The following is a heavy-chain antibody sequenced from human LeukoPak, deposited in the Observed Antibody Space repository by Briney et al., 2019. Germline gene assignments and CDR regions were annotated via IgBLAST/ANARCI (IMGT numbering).Heavy chain of an antibody. D-gene: IGHD4-17*01. Sequence: SETLSLTCTVSGGSISSNYWSWIRQPPGKGLEWIGYIYYSGSTNYNPSLKSRVTISVDTSKNQFSLKLSSVTAADTAVYYCAREDGDYLGISAFDIWGQGTMVTVSS. CDR1: GGSISSNY. CDR3: AREDGDYLGISAFDI. V-gene: IGHV4-59*01. CDR2: IYYSGST. J-gene: IGHJ3*02.